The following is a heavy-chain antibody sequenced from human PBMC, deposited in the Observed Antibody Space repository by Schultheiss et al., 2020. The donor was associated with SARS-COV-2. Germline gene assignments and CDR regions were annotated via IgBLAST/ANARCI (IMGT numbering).Heavy chain of an antibody. CDR2: IKADGSDK. CDR1: GFTFSSYA. D-gene: IGHD1-1*01. V-gene: IGHV3-7*03. CDR3: ARLPNWNDLPGYYYGMDV. Sequence: GESLKISCAASGFTFSSYAMSWVRQAPGKGLEWVANIKADGSDKYYVDSVKGRFTISRDNAKNSLYLQMNSLRAEDTAVYYCARLPNWNDLPGYYYGMDVWGQGTTVTVSS. J-gene: IGHJ6*02.